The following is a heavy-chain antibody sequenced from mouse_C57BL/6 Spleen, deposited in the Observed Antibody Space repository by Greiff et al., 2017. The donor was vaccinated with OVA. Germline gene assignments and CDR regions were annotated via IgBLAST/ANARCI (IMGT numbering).Heavy chain of an antibody. V-gene: IGHV1-72*01. J-gene: IGHJ1*03. CDR1: GYTFTSYW. CDR3: AREDVTTVVARGYFDV. D-gene: IGHD1-1*01. CDR2: IDPNSGGT. Sequence: QVQLQQPGAELVKPGASVKLSCKASGYTFTSYWMHWVKQRPGRGLEWIGRIDPNSGGTKYNEKFKSKATLTVDKPSSTAYMQLSSLTSEDSAVYYCAREDVTTVVARGYFDVWGTGATVTVSS.